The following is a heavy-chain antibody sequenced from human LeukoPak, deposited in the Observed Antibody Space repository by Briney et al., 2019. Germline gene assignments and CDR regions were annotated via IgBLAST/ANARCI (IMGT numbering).Heavy chain of an antibody. J-gene: IGHJ4*02. D-gene: IGHD3-10*01. CDR2: ISSSSSYI. V-gene: IGHV3-21*01. CDR3: AREEVTMVRGVRACDY. Sequence: GGSLRLSCAASGFTFSSYSMNWVRQAPGKGLEWVSSISSSSSYIYYADSVKGRFTISRDNAKNSLYLQMNSLRAEDTAVYYCAREEVTMVRGVRACDYWGQGTLVTVSS. CDR1: GFTFSSYS.